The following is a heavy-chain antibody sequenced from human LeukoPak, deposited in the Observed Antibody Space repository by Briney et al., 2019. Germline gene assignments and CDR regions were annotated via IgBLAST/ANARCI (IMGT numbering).Heavy chain of an antibody. D-gene: IGHD5-12*01. J-gene: IGHJ4*02. CDR3: ARYGGLNTNFDY. CDR1: GFTFRNYW. V-gene: IGHV3-7*01. Sequence: PGGSLRLSCAASGFTFRNYWMGWVRQAPGKGLEWVANTKPDGSAEYYADSVRGRFTTSRDNANNFLYLQMNSLRAEDTAVYYCARYGGLNTNFDYWGQGTLVTVSS. CDR2: TKPDGSAE.